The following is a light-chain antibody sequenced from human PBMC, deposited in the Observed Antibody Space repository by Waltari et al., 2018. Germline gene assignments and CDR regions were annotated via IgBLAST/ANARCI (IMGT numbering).Light chain of an antibody. CDR1: QSVLYSSNNKNY. CDR3: QQYYSTPPT. Sequence: DIVMTQSPDSLAVSLGERATINCKSSQSVLYSSNNKNYLAWYQQKPGQPPKLLIYWAPTRESGVPDRFSGSGSGTDFTLTISSLQAADVAVYYCQQYYSTPPTFGGGTKVEIK. J-gene: IGKJ4*01. V-gene: IGKV4-1*01. CDR2: WAP.